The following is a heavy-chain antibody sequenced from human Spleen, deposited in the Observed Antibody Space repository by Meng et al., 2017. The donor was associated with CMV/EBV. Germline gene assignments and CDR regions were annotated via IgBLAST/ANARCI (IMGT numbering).Heavy chain of an antibody. CDR3: ARDGTMVGATALDY. J-gene: IGHJ4*02. CDR1: GFDFSSYS. CDR2: ISSLSSYI. V-gene: IGHV3-21*01. Sequence: SGFDFSSYSLNWVRQAPGKGLEWVSSISSLSSYIYYADSVKGRSTISRDNAKNSLYLQMNSLRADDTAVYYCARDGTMVGATALDYWGQGTLVTVSS. D-gene: IGHD1-26*01.